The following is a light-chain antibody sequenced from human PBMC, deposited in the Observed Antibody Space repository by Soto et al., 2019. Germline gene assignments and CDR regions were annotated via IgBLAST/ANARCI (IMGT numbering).Light chain of an antibody. CDR2: FAS. CDR3: QQFRSFPIT. Sequence: DIQMTQSPSSLSASVGDRVTITCRASQDIGSHLAWYQQKPEKAPKSLIYFASTLQSGVPSRFCASGSGTDFTLTISSLQPEDFATYYCQQFRSFPITFGQGTRLEIK. J-gene: IGKJ5*01. V-gene: IGKV1D-16*01. CDR1: QDIGSH.